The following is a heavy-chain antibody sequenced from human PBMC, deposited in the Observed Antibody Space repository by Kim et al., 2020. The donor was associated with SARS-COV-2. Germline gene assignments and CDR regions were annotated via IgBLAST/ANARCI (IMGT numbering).Heavy chain of an antibody. Sequence: AESVKGRFTISRDNAKNSLYLQMNSLRAEDTAVYYCARDFLVITLGGFDPWGQGTLVTVSS. J-gene: IGHJ5*02. D-gene: IGHD3-9*01. V-gene: IGHV3-11*06. CDR3: ARDFLVITLGGFDP.